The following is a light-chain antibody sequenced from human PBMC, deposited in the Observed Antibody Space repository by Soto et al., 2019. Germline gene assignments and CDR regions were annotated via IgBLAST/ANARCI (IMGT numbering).Light chain of an antibody. J-gene: IGKJ1*01. CDR3: QQSYSTPRT. CDR2: AAS. CDR1: QSISNY. Sequence: DIQMTQSPSSLSASVGDRVTMTCRASQSISNYLNWYQQKPGKAPKLLMFAASSLQSGVPSRFSGGGSGTDFTLTISSLQPEDFATYYCQQSYSTPRTFGQGTKVEIK. V-gene: IGKV1-39*01.